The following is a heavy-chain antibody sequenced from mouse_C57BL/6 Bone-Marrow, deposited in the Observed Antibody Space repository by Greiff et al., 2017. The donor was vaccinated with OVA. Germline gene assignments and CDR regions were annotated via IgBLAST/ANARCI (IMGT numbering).Heavy chain of an antibody. Sequence: VQLQQPGAELVKPGASVKLSCKASGYTFTSYWMQWVKQRPGQGLEWIGEIDPSDSYTNYNQKFKGKATLTVDTSSSTAYRQLSSLTSEDSAVYYCARYYDYGYAMDYWGQGTSVTVSS. CDR1: GYTFTSYW. CDR2: IDPSDSYT. J-gene: IGHJ4*01. CDR3: ARYYDYGYAMDY. V-gene: IGHV1-50*01. D-gene: IGHD2-4*01.